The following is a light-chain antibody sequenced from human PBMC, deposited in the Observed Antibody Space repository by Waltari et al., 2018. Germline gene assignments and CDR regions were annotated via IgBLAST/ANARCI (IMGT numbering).Light chain of an antibody. J-gene: IGKJ2*01. CDR3: QQYYDTPYT. V-gene: IGKV4-1*01. CDR1: RNLLYSPNNKDF. Sequence: DIVMTQSPDSLVVSLGERATINCKSSRNLLYSPNNKDFLAWYQQKPGQPPKLLIYWASTRESGVPDRCTGSGSGTDFSLTISSLQTEDVAVYYCQQYYDTPYTFGQGTKLEIK. CDR2: WAS.